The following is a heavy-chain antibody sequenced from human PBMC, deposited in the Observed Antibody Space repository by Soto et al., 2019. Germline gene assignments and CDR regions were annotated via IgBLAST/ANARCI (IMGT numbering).Heavy chain of an antibody. V-gene: IGHV1-2*04. CDR3: ARARMPGIAAAGLDY. CDR2: INPNSGGT. CDR1: GYTFTGYY. Sequence: ASVKVSCKASGYTFTGYYMHWVRQAPGQGLEWMGWINPNSGGTNYAQKFQGWVTMTRDTSISTAYMELSRLRSDDTAVYYCARARMPGIAAAGLDYWGQGTLVTVSS. D-gene: IGHD6-13*01. J-gene: IGHJ4*02.